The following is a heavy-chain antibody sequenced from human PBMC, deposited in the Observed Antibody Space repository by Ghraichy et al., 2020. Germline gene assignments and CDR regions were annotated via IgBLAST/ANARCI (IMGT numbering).Heavy chain of an antibody. J-gene: IGHJ5*01. V-gene: IGHV4-4*02. CDR2: IHGIGPT. CDR1: GVPITSSNW. Sequence: SETLSLTCTVSGVPITSSNWWSWVRQSPGKGLEWIGEIHGIGPTKYNPSLDSRATISRDESKNQFSLTLTSVTAADTALYYCAREMPREVGLFDSWGHGILVTVSS. D-gene: IGHD1-26*01. CDR3: AREMPREVGLFDS.